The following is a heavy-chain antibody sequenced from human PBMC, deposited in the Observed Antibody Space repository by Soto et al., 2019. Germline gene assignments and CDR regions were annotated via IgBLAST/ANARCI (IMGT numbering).Heavy chain of an antibody. V-gene: IGHV1-18*01. CDR3: ARDRVYYDSSGYYYENWDY. J-gene: IGHJ4*02. Sequence: ASVKVSCKASGGTFSSYTISWVRQAPGQGLEWMGWISANNGITNYAQKLQGRVTITTDTSTSTAYMELRSLRSDDTAVYYCARDRVYYDSSGYYYENWDYWGQGTLVTVSS. CDR2: ISANNGIT. D-gene: IGHD3-22*01. CDR1: GGTFSSYT.